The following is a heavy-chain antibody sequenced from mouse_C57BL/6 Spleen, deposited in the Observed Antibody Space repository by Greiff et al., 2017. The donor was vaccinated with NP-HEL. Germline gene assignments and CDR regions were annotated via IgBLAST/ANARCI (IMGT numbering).Heavy chain of an antibody. CDR1: GYTFTSYW. CDR2: IHPSDSDP. D-gene: IGHD1-1*01. CDR3: AIDYGSSAWFAY. V-gene: IGHV1-74*01. Sequence: QVQLQQPGAELVKPGASVKVSCKASGYTFTSYWMHWVKQRPGQGLEWIGRIHPSDSDPNYNQKFKGKATLTVDKSSSTANVQLSSLTSEDAAVYYCAIDYGSSAWFAYWGQGTLVTVSA. J-gene: IGHJ3*01.